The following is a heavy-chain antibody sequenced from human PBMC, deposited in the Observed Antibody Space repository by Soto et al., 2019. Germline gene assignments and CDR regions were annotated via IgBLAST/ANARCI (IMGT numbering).Heavy chain of an antibody. CDR1: GGSFSGYY. CDR3: ARGPHVDIVATIFRSWSGPYYYYGMDV. J-gene: IGHJ6*02. D-gene: IGHD5-12*01. V-gene: IGHV4-34*01. CDR2: INLSGST. Sequence: SETLSLTCAVYGGSFSGYYWSWIRQPPGKGLEWIGEINLSGSTNYNPSLKSRVTISVDTSKNQFSLKLSSVTAADTAVYYCARGPHVDIVATIFRSWSGPYYYYGMDVWGQGTTVTVSS.